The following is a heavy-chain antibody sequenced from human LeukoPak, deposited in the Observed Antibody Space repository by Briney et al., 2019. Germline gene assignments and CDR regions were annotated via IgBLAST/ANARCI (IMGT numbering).Heavy chain of an antibody. Sequence: GGSLRLSCAASGFTFSSYSMNWVRQAPGKGLEWVSSISSSSSYIYYADSVKGRFTISRDNAKNSLYLQMNSLKTEDTAVYYCTRHRDGYGLAFDIWGQGTMVTVSS. CDR2: ISSSSSYI. CDR1: GFTFSSYS. V-gene: IGHV3-21*04. D-gene: IGHD5-24*01. CDR3: TRHRDGYGLAFDI. J-gene: IGHJ3*02.